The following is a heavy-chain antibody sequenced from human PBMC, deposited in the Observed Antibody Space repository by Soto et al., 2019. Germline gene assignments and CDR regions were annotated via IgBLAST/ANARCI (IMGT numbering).Heavy chain of an antibody. D-gene: IGHD4-17*01. CDR1: GYSFTSYW. J-gene: IGHJ4*02. CDR2: IYPGDSDT. CDR3: ARHVSGYGDSIFYYFDY. V-gene: IGHV5-51*01. Sequence: GESLKISCKGSGYSFTSYWIGWVRQMPGKGLEWMGIIYPGDSDTRYSPSFQGQVTISADKSISTAYLQWSSLKASDTAMYYCARHVSGYGDSIFYYFDYWGQGTLVTVSS.